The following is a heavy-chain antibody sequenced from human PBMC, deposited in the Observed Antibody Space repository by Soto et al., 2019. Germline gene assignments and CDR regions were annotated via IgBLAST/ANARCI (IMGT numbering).Heavy chain of an antibody. CDR2: FDPEDGET. J-gene: IGHJ4*02. Sequence: ASVEVSCKXSGYTLSELSLHWVRQTPESGLEWMGGFDPEDGETIYAQKFEDRVTMTEDTSSDTAYMELNSLRPDDTAVYFCAAGFASTKSDFWGQGTLVTVSS. D-gene: IGHD3-16*01. CDR3: AAGFASTKSDF. CDR1: GYTLSELS. V-gene: IGHV1-24*01.